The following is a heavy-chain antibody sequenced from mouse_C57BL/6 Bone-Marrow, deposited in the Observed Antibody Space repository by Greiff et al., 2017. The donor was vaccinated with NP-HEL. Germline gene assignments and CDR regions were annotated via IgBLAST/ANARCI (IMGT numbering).Heavy chain of an antibody. J-gene: IGHJ4*01. D-gene: IGHD2-4*01. V-gene: IGHV5-15*01. CDR2: ISNLAYSI. Sequence: EVKLVESGGGLVQPGGSLKLSCAASGFTFSDYGMAWVRQAPRKGPEWVAFISNLAYSIYYADTVTGRFTISRENAKNTLYLEMSSLRSEDTAMYYCARHGYDYDRDYYAMDYWGQGTSVTVSS. CDR1: GFTFSDYG. CDR3: ARHGYDYDRDYYAMDY.